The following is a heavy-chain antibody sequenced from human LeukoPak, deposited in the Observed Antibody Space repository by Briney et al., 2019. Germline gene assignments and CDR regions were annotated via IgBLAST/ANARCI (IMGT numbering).Heavy chain of an antibody. Sequence: PGGSLRLSCAASGFTFSSYGMHWVRQAPDKGLEWVAVIWYDGSNKYYADSVKGRFTISRDNSKNTLYLQMNSLRAEDTAVYYCARDQGPLEWLSHFDYWGQGTLVTVSS. CDR3: ARDQGPLEWLSHFDY. CDR1: GFTFSSYG. V-gene: IGHV3-33*01. J-gene: IGHJ4*02. D-gene: IGHD3-3*01. CDR2: IWYDGSNK.